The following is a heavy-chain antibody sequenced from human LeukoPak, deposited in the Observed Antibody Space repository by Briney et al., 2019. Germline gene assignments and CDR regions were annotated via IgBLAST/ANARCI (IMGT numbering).Heavy chain of an antibody. CDR2: IKQDGSEK. J-gene: IGHJ4*02. Sequence: GGSLRLSCAASGFTFSSYWMSWVPQAPGKGLEWVANIKQDGSEKYYVDSVKGRFTISRDNAKNSLYLQMNSLRAEDTAVYYCARDRGDYGDYVPGYWGQGTLVTVSS. CDR1: GFTFSSYW. D-gene: IGHD4-17*01. CDR3: ARDRGDYGDYVPGY. V-gene: IGHV3-7*01.